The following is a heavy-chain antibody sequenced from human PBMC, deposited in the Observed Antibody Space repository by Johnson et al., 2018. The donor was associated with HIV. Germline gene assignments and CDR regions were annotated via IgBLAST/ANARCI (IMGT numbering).Heavy chain of an antibody. V-gene: IGHV3-72*01. CDR1: GFTVSINY. J-gene: IGHJ3*02. D-gene: IGHD1-26*01. CDR2: IRTNANSSTT. CDR3: ARSGEKGAFDI. Sequence: VQLVESGGGLIQPGGSLRLSCAASGFTVSINYMSWVRQAPGKGLEWVGRIRTNANSSTTEYAASVKGRFPILSDDSKNSLYLQMNSLKTEDTAVYYCARSGEKGAFDIWGQGTMVTVSS.